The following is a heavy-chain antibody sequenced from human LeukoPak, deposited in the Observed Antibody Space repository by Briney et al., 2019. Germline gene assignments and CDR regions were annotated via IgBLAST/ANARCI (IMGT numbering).Heavy chain of an antibody. D-gene: IGHD2-2*01. V-gene: IGHV4-34*01. CDR1: GGSFSGYY. CDR3: ARGPGGYCSSTSCYSYWFDP. CDR2: INHSGGT. J-gene: IGHJ5*02. Sequence: SETLSLTCAVCGGSFSGYYWSWIRQPPGKGLEWIGEINHSGGTNYNPSLKSRVTISVDTSKNQFSLKLSSVTAADTAVYYCARGPGGYCSSTSCYSYWFDPWGQGTLVTVSS.